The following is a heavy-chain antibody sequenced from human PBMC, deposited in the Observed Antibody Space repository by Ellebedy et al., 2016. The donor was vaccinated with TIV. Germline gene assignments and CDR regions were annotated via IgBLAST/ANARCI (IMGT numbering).Heavy chain of an antibody. Sequence: GGSLRLSXAASGFTFSSYWMSWVRQAPGKGLEWVANIKQDGSEKYYVDSVTGRFTISRDNAKNSLYLQMNSLRAEDTAVYYCARGRWDATDYYFDYWGQGTLVTVSS. CDR3: ARGRWDATDYYFDY. V-gene: IGHV3-7*01. CDR2: IKQDGSEK. J-gene: IGHJ4*02. CDR1: GFTFSSYW. D-gene: IGHD2-15*01.